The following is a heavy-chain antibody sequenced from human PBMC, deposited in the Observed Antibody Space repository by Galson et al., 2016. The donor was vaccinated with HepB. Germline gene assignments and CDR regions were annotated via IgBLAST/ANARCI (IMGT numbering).Heavy chain of an antibody. CDR1: GGSISNYY. V-gene: IGHV4-59*01. Sequence: SETLSLTCTVSGGSISNYYWTWIRQPPGKGLEWIAYIYYTGSTNYNPSLKSRVTISVDTSKNQLSLNLNSLSAADTAVYYCARAGKPGEGYADSWGQGTLVTVSS. J-gene: IGHJ4*02. CDR2: IYYTGST. D-gene: IGHD5-12*01. CDR3: ARAGKPGEGYADS.